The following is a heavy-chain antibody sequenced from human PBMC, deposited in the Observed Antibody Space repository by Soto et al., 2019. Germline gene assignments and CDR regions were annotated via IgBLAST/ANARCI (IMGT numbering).Heavy chain of an antibody. D-gene: IGHD3-10*01. Sequence: QVQLQQWGAGLLKPSETLSLTCAVYGGSFSGYYWTWIRQPPGKGLEWTGEINHSGSTNYNPSLKSRVTISVDTSKTQFSRKLSSVTAADTAVYYCARGYGRTFDDWGPGTLVTVSS. V-gene: IGHV4-34*01. CDR2: INHSGST. J-gene: IGHJ4*02. CDR1: GGSFSGYY. CDR3: ARGYGRTFDD.